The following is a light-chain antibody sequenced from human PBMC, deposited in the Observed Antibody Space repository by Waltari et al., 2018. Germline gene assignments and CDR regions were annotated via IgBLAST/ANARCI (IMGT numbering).Light chain of an antibody. J-gene: IGLJ3*02. CDR2: KDN. Sequence: SYDLTHPPSVSVSPGQTARIRCAGAALPRQYVYWYQQKPDQAPILEISKDNDRPSGIAERFSGSSSGTTVTLTISGVQAEDEADYYCQSTDSSGTSWVFGGGTKLTVL. V-gene: IGLV3-25*03. CDR3: QSTDSSGTSWV. CDR1: ALPRQY.